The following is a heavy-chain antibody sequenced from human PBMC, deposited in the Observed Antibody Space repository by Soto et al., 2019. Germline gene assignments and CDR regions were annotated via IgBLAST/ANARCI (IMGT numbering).Heavy chain of an antibody. CDR2: ISAYNGNT. CDR3: AKSLRGVLIDFDY. D-gene: IGHD3-10*01. Sequence: ASVKVSCKASGYTFTSYGISWVRQAPGQGLEWMGWISAYNGNTYYADSVKGRFTISRDTSRNTLYLQMNSLRAEDTAVYYCAKSLRGVLIDFDYWGQGTLVTVSS. CDR1: GYTFTSYG. V-gene: IGHV1-18*01. J-gene: IGHJ4*02.